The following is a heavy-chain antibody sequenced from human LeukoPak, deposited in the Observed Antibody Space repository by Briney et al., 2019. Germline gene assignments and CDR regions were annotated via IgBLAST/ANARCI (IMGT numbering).Heavy chain of an antibody. D-gene: IGHD3-16*01. CDR2: CDPENGKT. CDR1: GYIFTELS. CDR3: AIDTVYYDPPTY. J-gene: IGHJ4*01. Sequence: ASVKVSCKVSGYIFTELSMHWVRQSPGKGLGWMGGCDPENGKTVYAQNFQGRVTMTEDTSTDTAYMGLTSLTSDDTAIYYCAIDTVYYDPPTYWGQGTLVTVSS. V-gene: IGHV1-24*01.